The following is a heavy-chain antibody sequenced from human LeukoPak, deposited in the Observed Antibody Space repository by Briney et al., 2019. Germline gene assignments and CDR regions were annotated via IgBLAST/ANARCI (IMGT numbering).Heavy chain of an antibody. Sequence: SETLSLTCAVYGGSFNGYYWSWIRQPPGKGLEWIGEIKHTGSTNYNPSLKSRVTISVDTSKIQFSLRLSSVTAADTAVYYCARVRGFSGWTXAHSYWGQGXLVXVSS. D-gene: IGHD6-19*01. CDR1: GGSFNGYY. CDR2: IKHTGST. V-gene: IGHV4-34*01. CDR3: ARVRGFSGWTXAHSY. J-gene: IGHJ4*02.